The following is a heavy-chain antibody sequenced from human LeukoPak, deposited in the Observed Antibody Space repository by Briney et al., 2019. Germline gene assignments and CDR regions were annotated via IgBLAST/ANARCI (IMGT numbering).Heavy chain of an antibody. CDR2: IYHSGST. J-gene: IGHJ2*01. D-gene: IGHD4-23*01. V-gene: IGHV4-30-2*01. CDR1: GGSISSGGYS. Sequence: SQTLSLTCAVSGGSISSGGYSWSWIRQPPGKGLEWIGYIYHSGSTYYNPSLKSRVTISVDRSKNQFSLKLSSVTAADTAVYYCAKGGNSEWYFDLWGRGTLVTVSS. CDR3: AKGGNSEWYFDL.